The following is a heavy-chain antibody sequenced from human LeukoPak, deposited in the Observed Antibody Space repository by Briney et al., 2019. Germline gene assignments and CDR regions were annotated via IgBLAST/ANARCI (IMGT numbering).Heavy chain of an antibody. V-gene: IGHV1-18*01. J-gene: IGHJ4*02. CDR3: ARRQYSYGRSDLDY. Sequence: ASVKVSCKASGYTFTSYGISWVRPALGQGLEWMGWISAYNGNTNYAQKLQGRVTMTTDTSTSTAYMELRSLRSDDTAVYYCARRQYSYGRSDLDYWGQGTLVTVSS. CDR1: GYTFTSYG. D-gene: IGHD5-18*01. CDR2: ISAYNGNT.